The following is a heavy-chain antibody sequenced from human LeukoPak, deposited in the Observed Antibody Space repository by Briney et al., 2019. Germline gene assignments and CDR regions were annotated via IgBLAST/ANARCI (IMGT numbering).Heavy chain of an antibody. J-gene: IGHJ4*02. CDR2: ISSSSYI. D-gene: IGHD5-18*01. Sequence: PGGSLRLSCAASGFTFSSYSMNWVRQAPGKGLEWVSSISSSSYIYYADSVKGRFTISRDNAKNSLYLQMNSLRAEDTAVHYCARTGYSYGYPFDYWGQGTLVTVSS. CDR3: ARTGYSYGYPFDY. V-gene: IGHV3-21*01. CDR1: GFTFSSYS.